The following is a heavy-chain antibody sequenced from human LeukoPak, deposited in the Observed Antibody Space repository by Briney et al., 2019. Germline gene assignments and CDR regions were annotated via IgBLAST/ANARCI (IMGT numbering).Heavy chain of an antibody. CDR2: IWYDGSNK. V-gene: IGHV3-33*01. CDR3: TTGGTVTFDY. J-gene: IGHJ4*02. Sequence: GRSLGLSCAASGFTFSIYGMHWVRQAPGKGLEWVAVIWYDGSNKYYADSVKGRFTISRDNSKNTLYLQMNSLKTEDTAVYYCTTGGTVTFDYWGQGTLVTVSS. D-gene: IGHD4-17*01. CDR1: GFTFSIYG.